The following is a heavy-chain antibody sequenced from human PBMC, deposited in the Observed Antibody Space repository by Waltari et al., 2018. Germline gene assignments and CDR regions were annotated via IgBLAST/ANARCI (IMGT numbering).Heavy chain of an antibody. D-gene: IGHD1-26*01. CDR1: GGSISSGSYY. J-gene: IGHJ3*02. V-gene: IGHV4-61*09. CDR3: ARDKWEPAFDAFDI. Sequence: QVQLQESGPGLVKPSQTLSLTCTVSGGSISSGSYYWSWIRQPAGKGLEWIGYIYTSGSTNYNPSLKSRVTISVDTSKNQFSLKLSSVTAADTAVYYCARDKWEPAFDAFDIWGQGTMVTVSS. CDR2: IYTSGST.